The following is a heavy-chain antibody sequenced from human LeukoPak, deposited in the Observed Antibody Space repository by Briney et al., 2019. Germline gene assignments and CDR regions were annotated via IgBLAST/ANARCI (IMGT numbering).Heavy chain of an antibody. Sequence: GGSLRLSCEASGFPFSSYVMSWVRQAPGEGLEWVSTISGSGDSTYYADSMKGRFTISRDNSKNTLFLQMTSLRAEDTGVYYCVKGCNSISCTLIDYWGQGTLVTVSS. V-gene: IGHV3-23*01. CDR2: ISGSGDST. CDR3: VKGCNSISCTLIDY. J-gene: IGHJ4*02. D-gene: IGHD2-2*01. CDR1: GFPFSSYV.